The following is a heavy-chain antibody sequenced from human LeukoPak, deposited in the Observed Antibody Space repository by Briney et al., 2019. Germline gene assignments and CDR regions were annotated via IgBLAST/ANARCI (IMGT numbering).Heavy chain of an antibody. D-gene: IGHD3-16*01. CDR2: MNPNSGNT. Sequence: ASVKVSCKASGYTFTSYDINWVRQATGRGLEWMGWMNPNSGNTGYAQRFQGRVTITRNTSISTAYMELSSLRSEDAAVYYCARVLGQGAFDYWGQGTLVTVSS. V-gene: IGHV1-8*03. CDR1: GYTFTSYD. J-gene: IGHJ4*02. CDR3: ARVLGQGAFDY.